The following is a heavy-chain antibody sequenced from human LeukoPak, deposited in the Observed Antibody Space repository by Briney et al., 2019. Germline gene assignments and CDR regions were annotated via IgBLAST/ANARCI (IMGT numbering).Heavy chain of an antibody. J-gene: IGHJ4*02. CDR2: IYHSGST. CDR1: GYSISSGYY. Sequence: SETLSLTCAVSGYSISSGYYWGWIRQPPRKGLEWIGSIYHSGSTYYNPSLKSRVTISVDTSKNQFSLKLSSVTAADTAVYYCASILSGYNHYDYWGQGTLVSVSS. CDR3: ASILSGYNHYDY. V-gene: IGHV4-38-2*01. D-gene: IGHD3-22*01.